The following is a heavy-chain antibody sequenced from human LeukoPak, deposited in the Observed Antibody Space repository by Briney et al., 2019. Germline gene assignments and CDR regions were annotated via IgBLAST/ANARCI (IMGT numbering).Heavy chain of an antibody. J-gene: IGHJ5*02. CDR3: ARDTPPNWFDP. V-gene: IGHV4-30-4*01. CDR1: GGSISSGDYY. CDR2: IYYSGST. Sequence: SETLSLTCTVSGGSISSGDYYWSWIRQPPGKGLEWIGYIYYSGSTYYNPSLKSRVTISVDTSKNQFSLKLSSVTAADTAVYYYARDTPPNWFDPWGQGTLVTVSS.